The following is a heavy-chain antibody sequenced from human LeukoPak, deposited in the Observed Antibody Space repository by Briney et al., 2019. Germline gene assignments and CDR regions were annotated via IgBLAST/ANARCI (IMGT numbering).Heavy chain of an antibody. CDR3: ARGHSSTSLYYYYMDV. V-gene: IGHV4-39*01. CDR2: IYYSGST. D-gene: IGHD2-2*01. CDR1: GGSISSSSYY. J-gene: IGHJ6*03. Sequence: SETLSLTCTVSGGSISSSSYYWGWIRQPPGKGLEWIGSIYYSGSTYYNPSLKSRVTISVDTSKNQFSLKLSSVTAADTAVYYCARGHSSTSLYYYYMDVWGKGTTVTVSS.